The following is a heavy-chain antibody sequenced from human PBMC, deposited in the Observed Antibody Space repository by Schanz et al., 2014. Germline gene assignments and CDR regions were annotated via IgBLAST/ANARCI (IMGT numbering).Heavy chain of an antibody. CDR2: IIPITGIT. J-gene: IGHJ4*02. CDR3: ARTGYDPSLTH. D-gene: IGHD5-12*01. CDR1: GYTFRSYT. Sequence: QVQLVQSGAEVKKPGASVKVYCKASGYTFRSYTINWVRHAPGQGLEWMGRIIPITGITNYAQKFQGRVTFTADKSTSTAFLEVNSLRSEDTAVYYCARTGYDPSLTHWGQGTLVTVSS. V-gene: IGHV1-69*09.